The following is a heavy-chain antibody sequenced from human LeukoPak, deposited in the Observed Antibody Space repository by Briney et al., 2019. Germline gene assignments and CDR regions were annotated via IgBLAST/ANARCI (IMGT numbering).Heavy chain of an antibody. CDR3: ARSVGHCSSTSCYATPNYYYYGMDV. V-gene: IGHV4-59*08. CDR1: GGSISSYY. D-gene: IGHD2-2*01. J-gene: IGHJ6*02. CDR2: IYYSGST. Sequence: SETLSLTCTVSGGSISSYYWSWIRQPPGKGLEWIGYIYYSGSTNYNPSLKSRVTISVDTSKNQFSLKLSSVTAADTAVYYCARSVGHCSSTSCYATPNYYYYGMDVWGQGTTVTVSS.